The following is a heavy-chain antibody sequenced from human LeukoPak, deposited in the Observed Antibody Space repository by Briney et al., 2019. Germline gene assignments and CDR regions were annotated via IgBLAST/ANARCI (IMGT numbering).Heavy chain of an antibody. D-gene: IGHD2-2*01. CDR1: GGSISSYY. CDR2: IYTSGST. CDR3: ARVNCSSTSCLFDY. V-gene: IGHV4-4*07. Sequence: SETLSLTCTVSGGSISSYYWSWIRQPAGKGLEWIGRIYTSGSTNYNPSLKSRVTMSVDTSKNQFSLKLSSVTAADTAVYYCARVNCSSTSCLFDYWGQGTLVTASS. J-gene: IGHJ4*02.